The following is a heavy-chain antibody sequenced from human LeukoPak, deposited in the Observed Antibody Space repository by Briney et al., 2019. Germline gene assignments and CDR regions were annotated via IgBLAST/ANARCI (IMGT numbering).Heavy chain of an antibody. CDR1: GGSFSGYY. D-gene: IGHD3/OR15-3a*01. J-gene: IGHJ6*02. CDR2: INHSGST. Sequence: PSETLSLTCAVYGGSFSGYYWSWIRQPPGKGLEWIGEINHSGSTNYNPSLKSRVTISVDTSKNQFSLKLSSVTAADTAVYYCASPGVVPRLPGIFGQPLYYYYGMDVWGQGTTVTVSS. CDR3: ASPGVVPRLPGIFGQPLYYYYGMDV. V-gene: IGHV4-34*01.